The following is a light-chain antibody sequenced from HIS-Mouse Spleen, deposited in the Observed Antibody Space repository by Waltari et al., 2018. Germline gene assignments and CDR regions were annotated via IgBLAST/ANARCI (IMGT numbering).Light chain of an antibody. V-gene: IGLV3-25*03. CDR3: QSADSSGTWV. CDR1: ALPKQY. J-gene: IGLJ3*02. CDR2: KDS. Sequence: SYELTQPPSVSVSPGQTARITCSGDALPKQYAYWYQQKPGQAPVPVIYKDSERPSGVPEGFSGSSSGTTVTLTISGVQAEDEADYYCQSADSSGTWVFGGGTKLTVL.